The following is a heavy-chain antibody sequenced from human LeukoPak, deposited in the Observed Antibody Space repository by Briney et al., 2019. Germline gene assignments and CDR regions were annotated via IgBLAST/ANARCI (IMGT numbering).Heavy chain of an antibody. J-gene: IGHJ4*02. D-gene: IGHD4-17*01. V-gene: IGHV4-61*01. CDR1: GGSVSSGSYY. Sequence: SETLSLICTVSGGSVSSGSYYWSWIRQPPGKGLEWIGYIYYSGSTNYNPSLKSRVTISVDTSKNQFSLKLSSVTAADTAVYYCARTFGSGDLDYWGQGTLVTVSS. CDR3: ARTFGSGDLDY. CDR2: IYYSGST.